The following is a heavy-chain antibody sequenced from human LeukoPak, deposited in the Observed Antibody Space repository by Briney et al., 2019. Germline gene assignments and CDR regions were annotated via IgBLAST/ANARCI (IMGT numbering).Heavy chain of an antibody. Sequence: SETLSLTCAVYGGSFSGSYWSWIRQPPGKGLEWIGEINHSGSTKYNPSLKSRVTISVDTSKNQFSLKLSSGTAADTAVYYCAREYSSGYVYFDYWGQGTLVTVSS. V-gene: IGHV4-34*01. CDR1: GGSFSGSY. CDR3: AREYSSGYVYFDY. J-gene: IGHJ4*02. D-gene: IGHD3-22*01. CDR2: INHSGST.